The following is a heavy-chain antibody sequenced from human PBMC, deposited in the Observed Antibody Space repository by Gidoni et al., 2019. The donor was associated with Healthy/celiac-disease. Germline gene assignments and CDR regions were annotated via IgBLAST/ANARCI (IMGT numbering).Heavy chain of an antibody. Sequence: QVQLVQSGAEVKKPGASVKVSCKAPGYTFTSYGISWVRQAPGQGLEWMGWISAYNGNTNYAQKLQGRGTMTTDTSTRTAYMELRSLRSDDTAVYYCARVDTAMVTVDFDYWGQGTLVTVSS. V-gene: IGHV1-18*01. D-gene: IGHD5-18*01. J-gene: IGHJ4*02. CDR2: ISAYNGNT. CDR3: ARVDTAMVTVDFDY. CDR1: GYTFTSYG.